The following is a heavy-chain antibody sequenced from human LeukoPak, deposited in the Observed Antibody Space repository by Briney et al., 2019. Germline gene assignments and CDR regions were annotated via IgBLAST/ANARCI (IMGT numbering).Heavy chain of an antibody. CDR1: GYTFTGYY. J-gene: IGHJ4*02. CDR3: ARVESIAAAGYFDY. V-gene: IGHV1-2*02. D-gene: IGHD6-13*01. Sequence: ASVKVSCKASGYTFTGYYMHWVRQAPGQGLEWTGWINPNSGGTNYAQKFQGRVTMTRDTSISTAYMELSRLRSDDTAVYYCARVESIAAAGYFDYWCQGTLVTVSS. CDR2: INPNSGGT.